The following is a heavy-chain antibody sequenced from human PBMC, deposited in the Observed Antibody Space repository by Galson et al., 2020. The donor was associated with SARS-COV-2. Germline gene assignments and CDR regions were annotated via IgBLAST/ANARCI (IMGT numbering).Heavy chain of an antibody. CDR1: GYTFTSYY. V-gene: IGHV1-46*01. CDR3: ARGRDGSGGFIDWYFDL. J-gene: IGHJ2*01. CDR2: INPSGGST. Sequence: ASVKVSCKASGYTFTSYYMHWVRQAPGQGLEWMGIINPSGGSTSYAQKFQGRVTMTRDTSTSTVYMELSSLRSEDTAVYYCARGRDGSGGFIDWYFDLWGRGTLVTVSS. D-gene: IGHD2-15*01.